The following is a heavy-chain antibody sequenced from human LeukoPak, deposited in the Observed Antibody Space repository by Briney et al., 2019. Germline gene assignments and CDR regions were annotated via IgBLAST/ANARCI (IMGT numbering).Heavy chain of an antibody. J-gene: IGHJ4*02. D-gene: IGHD3-22*01. Sequence: GGSLRLTCAASAFTFSFYWMGWVRQAPGKGLEWVANIKQDGSEKYYVDSARGRFTISRDNAKNSLYLQMNSLTAEDTAVYYCARDDHQYYSESSGRFYNWGQGTLVTVSS. V-gene: IGHV3-7*04. CDR3: ARDDHQYYSESSGRFYN. CDR2: IKQDGSEK. CDR1: AFTFSFYW.